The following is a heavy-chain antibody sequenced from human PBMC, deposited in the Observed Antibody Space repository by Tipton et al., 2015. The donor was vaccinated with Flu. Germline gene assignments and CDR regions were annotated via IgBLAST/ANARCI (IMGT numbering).Heavy chain of an antibody. CDR1: GFDFSNYA. V-gene: IGHV3-33*01. CDR2: IWYDGSHK. CDR3: AREADYYEKGAADY. Sequence: RSLRLSCAGSGFDFSNYAMHWVRQAPGKGLEWVAVIWYDGSHKYYADSVKGRFTLSRDNSKNTISLQMNSLRGDDTALYYCAREADYYEKGAADYWGQGTLVTVS. D-gene: IGHD3-3*01. J-gene: IGHJ4*02.